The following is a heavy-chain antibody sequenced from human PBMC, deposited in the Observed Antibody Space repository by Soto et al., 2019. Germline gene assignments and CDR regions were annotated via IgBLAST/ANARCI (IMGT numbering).Heavy chain of an antibody. CDR2: IIPIFGTA. V-gene: IGHV1-69*13. D-gene: IGHD2-15*01. CDR1: AGTFSSYA. Sequence: SVKVSCKASAGTFSSYAISWLRQAPGQGLEWMGGIIPIFGTANYAQKFQGRVTITADESTSTAYMELSSLRSEDTAVYYCARGRYGGKTFYYFAYWAREPWSPSPQ. J-gene: IGHJ4*02. CDR3: ARGRYGGKTFYYFAY.